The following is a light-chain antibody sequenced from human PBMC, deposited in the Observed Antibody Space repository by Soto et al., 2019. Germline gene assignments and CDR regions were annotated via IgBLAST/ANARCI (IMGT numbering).Light chain of an antibody. V-gene: IGKV3-15*01. J-gene: IGKJ1*01. Sequence: EIVMTQSPATLSASPGERATLSCRASQSVSNNLAWYHQKPGQAPRLLIYGASTRATGIPARFSGCGSGTEFTLTISSLQPEDFAVYYCQQYNNWWTYGQGTKVEIK. CDR3: QQYNNWWT. CDR2: GAS. CDR1: QSVSNN.